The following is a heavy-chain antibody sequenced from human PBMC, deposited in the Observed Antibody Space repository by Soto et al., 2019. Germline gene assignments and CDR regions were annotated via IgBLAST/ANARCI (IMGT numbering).Heavy chain of an antibody. CDR1: GGSFSGYY. CDR2: INHSGSP. J-gene: IGHJ6*03. D-gene: IGHD3-16*01. V-gene: IGHV4-34*01. CDR3: ARAPRAAGGRRYYYYYMDV. Sequence: QVQLQQWGAGLLKPSETLSLTCAVYGGSFSGYYWSWTRQPPGKGLEWIGEINHSGSPNYNPSLNSRVTISVDTSKNQFSLKLSSVTAADTAVYYCARAPRAAGGRRYYYYYMDVWGKGTTVTVSS.